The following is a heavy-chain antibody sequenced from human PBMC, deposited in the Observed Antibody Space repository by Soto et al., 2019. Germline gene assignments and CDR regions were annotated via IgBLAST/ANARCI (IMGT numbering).Heavy chain of an antibody. CDR3: ARDRKSSSVPDHDAFDI. V-gene: IGHV3-21*01. D-gene: IGHD6-6*01. Sequence: EVQLVESGGGLVKPGGSLRLSCAASGFTFSSYSMNWVRQAPGKGLEWVSSISSSSSYIYYADSVKGRFTISRDNAKNSLYLQMNSLRAEDTAVYYCARDRKSSSVPDHDAFDIWGQGTMVTVSS. J-gene: IGHJ3*02. CDR2: ISSSSSYI. CDR1: GFTFSSYS.